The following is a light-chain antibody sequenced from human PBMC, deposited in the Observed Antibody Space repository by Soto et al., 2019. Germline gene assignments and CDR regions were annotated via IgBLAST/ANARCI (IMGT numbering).Light chain of an antibody. Sequence: QSALTQPASGSGSPGQSITISCTGTSSDVGGYNYVYWYQQHPGKAPKLMIYDVSNRPSVVSNRFSGSKSGNTASLAISGLQAEDEADYYCSSYTSSSTPYVFGTGTKVTVL. CDR2: DVS. CDR1: SSDVGGYNY. CDR3: SSYTSSSTPYV. V-gene: IGLV2-14*01. J-gene: IGLJ1*01.